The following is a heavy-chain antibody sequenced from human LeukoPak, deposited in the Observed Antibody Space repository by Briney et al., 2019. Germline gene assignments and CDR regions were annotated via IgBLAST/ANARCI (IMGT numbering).Heavy chain of an antibody. V-gene: IGHV3-23*01. J-gene: IGHJ4*02. CDR3: AKSTSSWERVDY. D-gene: IGHD6-13*01. CDR2: ISGNSGRT. CDR1: GLTFSSYA. Sequence: GGSLRLSCAASGLTFSSYAMSWVRQAPGKGLEWVSSISGNSGRTYYADSVKGRFSISRDNSNNTLYLQMNSLRAEDAAVYYCAKSTSSWERVDYWGQGTLVTVSS.